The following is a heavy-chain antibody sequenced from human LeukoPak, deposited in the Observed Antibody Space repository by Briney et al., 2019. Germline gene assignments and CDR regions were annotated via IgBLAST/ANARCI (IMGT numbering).Heavy chain of an antibody. CDR3: ARRPYCSSTSCYQSNWSDP. V-gene: IGHV5-51*01. CDR1: GYSFTSYW. CDR2: IYPGDSDT. Sequence: GESLKISCKGSGYSFTSYWIGWVRQMPGKGLEWMGIIYPGDSDTRYSPSFQGQVTISADKSISTAYLQWSSLKASDTAMYYCARRPYCSSTSCYQSNWSDPWGQGTLVTVSS. D-gene: IGHD2-2*01. J-gene: IGHJ5*02.